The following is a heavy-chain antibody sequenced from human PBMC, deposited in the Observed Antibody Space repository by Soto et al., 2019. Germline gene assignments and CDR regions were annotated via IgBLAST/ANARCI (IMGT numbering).Heavy chain of an antibody. CDR3: AREPDDSGYAT. J-gene: IGHJ4*02. CDR2: TYYRSKWFH. CDR1: VDIVSSNSAA. Sequence: SQTLSLTCAISVDIVSSNSAAWNCIRQSPSRGLEWLGRTYYRSKWFHDYAVPVKSRISINPDTSKNQFSLQLNSVTPEDTAVYYCAREPDDSGYATWGQGTRVTVSS. V-gene: IGHV6-1*01. D-gene: IGHD3-22*01.